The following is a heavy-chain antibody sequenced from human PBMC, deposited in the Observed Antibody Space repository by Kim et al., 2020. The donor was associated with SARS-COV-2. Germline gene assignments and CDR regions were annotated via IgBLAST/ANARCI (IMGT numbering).Heavy chain of an antibody. Sequence: NPFLKSRVTISVDTSKNQFSLKLSSVTAADTAVYYCARGAVVVPAHWFDPWGQGTLVTVSS. D-gene: IGHD2-2*01. J-gene: IGHJ5*02. CDR3: ARGAVVVPAHWFDP. V-gene: IGHV4-59*09.